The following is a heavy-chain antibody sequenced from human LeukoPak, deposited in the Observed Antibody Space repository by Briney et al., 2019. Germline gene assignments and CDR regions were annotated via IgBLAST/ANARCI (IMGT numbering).Heavy chain of an antibody. CDR3: AREPLHCVGDCYSLFDY. CDR2: IRSDGRST. D-gene: IGHD2-21*02. CDR1: GFAFSSYW. V-gene: IGHV3-74*01. J-gene: IGHJ4*02. Sequence: GGSLRLSCAASGFAFSSYWMHWVRQAPGQGLVWVSRIRSDGRSTNYADSVSGRFTISGDNAKNTVYLQVNSLRAEDTAVYYCAREPLHCVGDCYSLFDYWGQGTPVTVSS.